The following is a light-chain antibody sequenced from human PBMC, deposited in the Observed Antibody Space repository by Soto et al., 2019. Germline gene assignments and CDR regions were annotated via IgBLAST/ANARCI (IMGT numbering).Light chain of an antibody. V-gene: IGKV1-5*03. CDR3: QQYKDYPYT. CDR2: KAS. Sequence: DIQMTQSPSTLSASVGDRVTITCRASQSISTWLAWYQQKPGKAPKLLIYKASSLESGVPSRFSGSGSGTEFTLTISSLQPDDFGTYYCQQYKDYPYTFGQGTKLEIK. J-gene: IGKJ2*01. CDR1: QSISTW.